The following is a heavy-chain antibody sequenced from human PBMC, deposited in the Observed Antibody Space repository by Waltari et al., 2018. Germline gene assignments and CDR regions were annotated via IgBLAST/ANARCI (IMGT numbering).Heavy chain of an antibody. CDR1: GIPFCSYA. J-gene: IGHJ6*02. CDR2: MSYNGRNI. CDR3: ARDYCDRTNCHGMDV. D-gene: IGHD3-22*01. V-gene: IGHV3-30*04. Sequence: QVQLVASGGGGVQPGRALGRSGVSSGIPFCSYAMHWVRQAPGKGLEWVAVMSYNGRNIYYVDSVKGRFTISRDNSKKMLYMQMNSLRTEDTAIYYCARDYCDRTNCHGMDVWGQGTTVTVS.